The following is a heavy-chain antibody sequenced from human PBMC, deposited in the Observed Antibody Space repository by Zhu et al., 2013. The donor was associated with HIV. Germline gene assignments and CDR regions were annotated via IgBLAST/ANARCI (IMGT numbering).Heavy chain of an antibody. Sequence: QVQLVQSGAEVKKPGASVKVSCKASGYTFTGYYIHWVRQAPGEGLEWMGWINPNSGGTNYAQKFQGRVTMTRDTSISTAYMELSRLRTDDTAVYFCARDRDKVRFLIIPTGNNWFDPWGQGTLVTVSS. V-gene: IGHV1-2*02. CDR3: ARDRDKVRFLIIPTGNNWFDP. CDR1: GYTFTGYY. J-gene: IGHJ5*02. CDR2: INPNSGGT. D-gene: IGHD1-1*01.